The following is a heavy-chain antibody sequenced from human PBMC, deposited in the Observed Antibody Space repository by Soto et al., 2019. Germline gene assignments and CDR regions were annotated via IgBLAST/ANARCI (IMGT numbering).Heavy chain of an antibody. Sequence: LSLTCTVSGGSISSGDYYWSWIRQHPGKGLEWIGYIHNSGTTYYIPPLKSRVTMAVDTSKNQLSLKLTSVTAADTAVYYCARGVTFGGVIAPRFDPWGQGTLVTVSS. CDR2: IHNSGTT. V-gene: IGHV4-31*03. CDR3: ARGVTFGGVIAPRFDP. D-gene: IGHD3-16*02. CDR1: GGSISSGDYY. J-gene: IGHJ5*02.